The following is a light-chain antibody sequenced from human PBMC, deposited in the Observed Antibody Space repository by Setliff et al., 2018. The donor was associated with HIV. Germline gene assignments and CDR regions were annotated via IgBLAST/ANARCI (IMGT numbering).Light chain of an antibody. CDR2: DVS. V-gene: IGLV2-14*01. CDR1: SSDVGTYNA. Sequence: QSALTQPASVSGSPGQSITISCTGTSSDVGTYNAVYWYQQHPGKAPKLMIYDVSTRPSGVSNRFSGPKSGNTASLTISGLQTGDEADYYCSSYTSSSTDVFGTGTKVTVL. CDR3: SSYTSSSTDV. J-gene: IGLJ1*01.